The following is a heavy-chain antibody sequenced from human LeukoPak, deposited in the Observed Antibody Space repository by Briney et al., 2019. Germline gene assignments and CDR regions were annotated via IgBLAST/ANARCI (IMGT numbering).Heavy chain of an antibody. CDR1: GYTFTGYY. D-gene: IGHD2-15*01. CDR2: INPNSGGT. V-gene: IGHV1-2*02. CDR3: ARECSGGDCYSRTFDY. J-gene: IGHJ4*02. Sequence: ASVKVSCKASGYTFTGYYMHWVRQAPGQGLEWMGWINPNSGGTNYAQKFQGRVTLTRDTSITTAYMELSSLRFDDTAVYYCARECSGGDCYSRTFDYWGQGTLVTVSS.